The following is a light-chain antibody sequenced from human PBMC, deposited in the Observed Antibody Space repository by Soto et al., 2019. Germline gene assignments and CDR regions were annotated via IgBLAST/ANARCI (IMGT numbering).Light chain of an antibody. J-gene: IGKJ1*01. CDR2: DAS. CDR1: QSVKSN. CDR3: QQYNNWTLS. Sequence: EIVMTQSPATLSVSPGERATLSCRASQSVKSNLAWCQQKPGQAPRILIYDASTRETGIPARFSGSGSGTEFTLTISSLQSEDFAVYYCQQYNNWTLSFGQGTKVDIK. V-gene: IGKV3-15*01.